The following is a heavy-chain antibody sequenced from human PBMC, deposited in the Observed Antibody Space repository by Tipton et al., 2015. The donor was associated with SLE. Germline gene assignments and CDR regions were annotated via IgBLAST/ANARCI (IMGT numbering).Heavy chain of an antibody. CDR1: GFTFSSYA. J-gene: IGHJ2*01. Sequence: SLRVSCAASGFTFSSYAMHWVRQAPGKGLEWVAVISYDGSNKYYADSVKGRFTISRDNSKNTLYLQMNSLRAEDTAVYYCARGGTRYWYFDLWGRGTLVTVSS. CDR3: ARGGTRYWYFDL. D-gene: IGHD3-16*01. V-gene: IGHV3-30-3*01. CDR2: ISYDGSNK.